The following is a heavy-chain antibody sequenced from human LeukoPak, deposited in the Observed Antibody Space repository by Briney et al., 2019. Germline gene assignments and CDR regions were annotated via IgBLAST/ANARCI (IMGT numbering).Heavy chain of an antibody. CDR1: GYTFTSYD. CDR3: ARIYLGAFDI. J-gene: IGHJ3*02. Sequence: GASVKVSCKASGYTFTSYDISWVRQAPGQGLEWMGRIIPIFGTANYAQKFQGRVTITTDESTSTAYMELSSLRSEDTAVYYCARIYLGAFDIWGQGTMVTVSS. CDR2: IIPIFGTA. V-gene: IGHV1-69*05. D-gene: IGHD3-16*01.